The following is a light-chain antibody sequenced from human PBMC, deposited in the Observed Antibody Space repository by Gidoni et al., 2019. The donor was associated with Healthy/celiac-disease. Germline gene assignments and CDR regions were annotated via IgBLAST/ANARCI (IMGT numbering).Light chain of an antibody. V-gene: IGLV3-21*02. CDR2: DDS. Sequence: SYVLTQPPSVSAAPGQTARITCGGNNIESKRVHWYQQKPGQAPVLVVYDDSDRPSGIPERFSGSNSGNTAILTISRVEAGDEADYYCQVWDSSSDHVVFGGGTKLTVL. CDR1: NIESKR. CDR3: QVWDSSSDHVV. J-gene: IGLJ2*01.